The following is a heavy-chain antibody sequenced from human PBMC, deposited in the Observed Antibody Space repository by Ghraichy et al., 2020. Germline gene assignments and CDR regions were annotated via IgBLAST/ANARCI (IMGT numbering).Heavy chain of an antibody. V-gene: IGHV3-21*01. CDR3: ARVYFDWLYYYYYGMDV. CDR1: GFTFSSYS. CDR2: ISSSSSYI. J-gene: IGHJ6*01. Sequence: GGSLRLSCAASGFTFSSYSMNWVRQAPGKGLEWVSSISSSSSYIYYADSVKGRFTISRDNAKNSLYLQMNSLRAEDTAVYYCARVYFDWLYYYYYGMDVWGQGATVTVSS. D-gene: IGHD3-9*01.